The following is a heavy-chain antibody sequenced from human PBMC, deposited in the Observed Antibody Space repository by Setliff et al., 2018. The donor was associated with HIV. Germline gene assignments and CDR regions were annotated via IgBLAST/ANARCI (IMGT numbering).Heavy chain of an antibody. CDR3: ARVRLTMIMMVDYFDQ. J-gene: IGHJ4*02. CDR1: RGSLSSGGYY. V-gene: IGHV4-61*08. CDR2: IFASGTT. Sequence: SETLSLTCSVFRGSLSSGGYYWSWIRQHPGKGLEWIGRIFASGTTNYNPSLKSRVTLSADTSKNQLSLSLTSVTAADTAVYYCARVRLTMIMMVDYFDQWGQGTLVTVSS. D-gene: IGHD3-22*01.